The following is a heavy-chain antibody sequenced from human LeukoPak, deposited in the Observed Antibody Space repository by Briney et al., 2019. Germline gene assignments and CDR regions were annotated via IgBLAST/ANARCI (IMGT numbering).Heavy chain of an antibody. CDR2: INSNSKTI. Sequence: GGSLRLSCAASGFTFSSYEVNWVRQAPGKGLEWVSYINSNSKTIYYADSVKGRFSISRDNAKNSVYLQMNSLRVGDTAFYYCARDRAGLAGFFDSWGQGTLVTVSS. J-gene: IGHJ4*02. D-gene: IGHD6-13*01. CDR3: ARDRAGLAGFFDS. V-gene: IGHV3-48*03. CDR1: GFTFSSYE.